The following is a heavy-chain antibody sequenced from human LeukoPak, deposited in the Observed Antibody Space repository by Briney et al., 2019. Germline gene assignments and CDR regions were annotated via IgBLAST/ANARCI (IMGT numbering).Heavy chain of an antibody. Sequence: SETLSLTCTVSGGSISNGGYYWSWIRQHPGKGLEWIGYIYYSGSTYYNPSLKSRVTTSVDTSKNQFSLKLSSVTAADTAVYYCARQSIAARDFDYWGQGTLVTVSS. CDR3: ARQSIAARDFDY. CDR1: GGSISNGGYY. D-gene: IGHD6-6*01. V-gene: IGHV4-31*03. CDR2: IYYSGST. J-gene: IGHJ4*02.